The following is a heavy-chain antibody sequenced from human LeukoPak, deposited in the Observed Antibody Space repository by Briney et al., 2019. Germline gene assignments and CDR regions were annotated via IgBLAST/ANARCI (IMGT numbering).Heavy chain of an antibody. CDR1: GFTFSTYE. Sequence: GGSLRLSCTASGFTFSTYEMHWVRQAPGKGLEWVSAIGITGNTYYLVSVKGRFTISRENAKNSLYLQMNSLRAGDTAVYYCARDLGTGSAYTNRFDLWGQGTLVTVSS. CDR2: IGITGNT. V-gene: IGHV3-13*01. CDR3: ARDLGTGSAYTNRFDL. D-gene: IGHD3-22*01. J-gene: IGHJ5*02.